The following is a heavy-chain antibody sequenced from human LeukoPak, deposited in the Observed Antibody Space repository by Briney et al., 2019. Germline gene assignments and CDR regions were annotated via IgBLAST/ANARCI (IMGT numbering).Heavy chain of an antibody. CDR1: GFTFSSYT. CDR2: ISGSGGST. CDR3: AKGIVVVTAIRGYYFDY. D-gene: IGHD2-21*02. V-gene: IGHV3-23*01. J-gene: IGHJ4*02. Sequence: GGSLRLSCAASGFTFSSYTMSWVRQAPGKGLEWVSAISGSGGSTYYADSVKGRFTISRDNSKNTLYLQMNSLRAEDTAVYYCAKGIVVVTAIRGYYFDYWGQGTLVTVSS.